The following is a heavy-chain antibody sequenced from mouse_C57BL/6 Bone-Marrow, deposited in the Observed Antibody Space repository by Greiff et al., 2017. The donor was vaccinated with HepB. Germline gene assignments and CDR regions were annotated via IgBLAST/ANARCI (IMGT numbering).Heavy chain of an antibody. CDR2: IDPENGDT. V-gene: IGHV14-4*01. CDR3: TTGDYGRDY. D-gene: IGHD1-1*01. CDR1: GFNIKDDY. Sequence: EVKLMESGAELVRPGASVKLSCTASGFNIKDDYMHWVKQRPEQGLEWIGWIDPENGDTEYASKFQGKATITADTSSNTAYLQLSSLTSEDTAVYYCTTGDYGRDYWGQGTTLTVSS. J-gene: IGHJ2*01.